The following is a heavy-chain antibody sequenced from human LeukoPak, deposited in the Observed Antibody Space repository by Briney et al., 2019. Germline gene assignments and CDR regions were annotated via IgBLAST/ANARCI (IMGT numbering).Heavy chain of an antibody. D-gene: IGHD3-16*02. J-gene: IGHJ4*02. V-gene: IGHV2-5*02. CDR2: IYWDDDK. CDR1: GFSLSTSGVG. CDR3: AHRGGNGISLGDYFDY. Sequence: SGPTLVEPTQTLTLTCTFSGFSLSTSGVGVGWIRQPPGKALEWLALIYWDDDKRYSPSLKSRLTITKDTSKNQVVLTMTNMDPVDTATYYCAHRGGNGISLGDYFDYWGQGTLVTVSS.